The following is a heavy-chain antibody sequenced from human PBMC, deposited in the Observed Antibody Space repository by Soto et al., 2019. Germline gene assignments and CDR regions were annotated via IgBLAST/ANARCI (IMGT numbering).Heavy chain of an antibody. Sequence: GGSLRLSCAASGFTFSSYAMSWVRQAPGKGLEWVSAISGSGGSTYYADSVKGRFTISRDNSKNTLYLQMKSLRAEDTAVYYCAKVGIRLYAFDIWGQGTMVTVSS. CDR1: GFTFSSYA. CDR3: AKVGIRLYAFDI. V-gene: IGHV3-23*01. CDR2: ISGSGGST. J-gene: IGHJ3*02. D-gene: IGHD3-3*01.